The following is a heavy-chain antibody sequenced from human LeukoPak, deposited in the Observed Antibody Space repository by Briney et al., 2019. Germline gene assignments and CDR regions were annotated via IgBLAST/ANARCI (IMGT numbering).Heavy chain of an antibody. CDR3: ARVGSGALNDAFDI. D-gene: IGHD6-19*01. J-gene: IGHJ3*02. V-gene: IGHV3-74*01. CDR1: GFTFSSYW. CDR2: INSDGSST. Sequence: GGSLRLSCAASGFTFSSYWMHWVRQAPGKGLVWVSRINSDGSSTSYADSVKGRFTISRDNAKNTLYLQMNSLGAEDTAVYYCARVGSGALNDAFDIWGQGTMVTVSS.